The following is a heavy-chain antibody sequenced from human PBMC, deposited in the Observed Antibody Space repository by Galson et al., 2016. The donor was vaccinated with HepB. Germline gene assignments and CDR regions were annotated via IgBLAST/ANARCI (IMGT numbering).Heavy chain of an antibody. V-gene: IGHV3-23*01. J-gene: IGHJ1*01. CDR2: TGGSGDAT. CDR3: VQGEYDFWSARSRL. Sequence: SLRLSCAASGFRFGVYAMSWVRPVPGKGLAWVSGTGGSGDATFYADSVRGRFSISRDNSKNTLYLQMNSLRAGDTAVYYCVQGEYDFWSARSRLWGQGTLVTVSS. CDR1: GFRFGVYA. D-gene: IGHD3-3*01.